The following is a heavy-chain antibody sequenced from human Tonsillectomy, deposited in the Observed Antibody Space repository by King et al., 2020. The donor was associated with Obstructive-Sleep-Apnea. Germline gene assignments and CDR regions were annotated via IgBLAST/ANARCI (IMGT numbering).Heavy chain of an antibody. CDR1: GFTFRTYA. V-gene: IGHV3-23*04. CDR2: ISGSGGRT. J-gene: IGHJ4*02. CDR3: AKDSMDYDTLTGPVDY. Sequence: VQLVESGGGLVQPGGSLRLSCAGSGFTFRTYAMSWVRQAPGKGLEWVSGISGSGGRTYYAGSGKGRFTISRDNSKNKLYLQMNSLRDEDTAVYYCAKDSMDYDTLTGPVDYWGQGTLVTVSS. D-gene: IGHD3-9*01.